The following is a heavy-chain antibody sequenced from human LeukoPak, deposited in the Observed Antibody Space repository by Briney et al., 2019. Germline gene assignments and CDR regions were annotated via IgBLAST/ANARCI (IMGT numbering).Heavy chain of an antibody. CDR2: IYTSGST. V-gene: IGHV4-4*07. CDR1: GGSISSYY. D-gene: IGHD4-17*01. CDR3: ARRSRTGYGDYVRAFDI. J-gene: IGHJ3*02. Sequence: PSETLSLTCTVSGGSISSYYWSWIRQPAGKGLEWIGRIYTSGSTNYNPSLKSRVTMSVDTSKNQFSLKLSSVTAADTAVYYCARRSRTGYGDYVRAFDIWGQGTMVTVSS.